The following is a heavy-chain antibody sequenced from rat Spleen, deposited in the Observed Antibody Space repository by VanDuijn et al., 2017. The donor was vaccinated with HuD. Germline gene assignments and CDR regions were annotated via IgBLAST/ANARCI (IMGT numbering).Heavy chain of an antibody. V-gene: IGHV2-19*01. J-gene: IGHJ3*01. CDR3: TRDHSYWGSYYPGGFAY. CDR1: GFSLTDYN. CDR2: IQNGGNT. D-gene: IGHD1-12*02. Sequence: QVQLKESGPGLVQPSQTLSLICTVSGFSLTDYNIHWLRQPPGKGLEWMGRIQNGGNTAYNSALKSRLSFSRDTSKSQVFLKMNSLQTEDTAIYFCTRDHSYWGSYYPGGFAYWGQGTLVTVSS.